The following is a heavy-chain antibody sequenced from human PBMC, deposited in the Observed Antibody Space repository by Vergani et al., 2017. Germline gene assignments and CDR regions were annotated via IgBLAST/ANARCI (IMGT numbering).Heavy chain of an antibody. D-gene: IGHD3-22*01. V-gene: IGHV4-4*07. J-gene: IGHJ4*02. CDR3: ARLPYYYDSSGYYHFDY. Sequence: QVQLQESGPGLVKPSETLSLTCTVSGGSISSYYWSWIRQPAGKGLEWIGRIYTSGSTNYNPSLKSRVTMSVDTSKNQFSLKLSSVTAADTAVYYCARLPYYYDSSGYYHFDYWGQGTLVTVSS. CDR2: IYTSGST. CDR1: GGSISSYY.